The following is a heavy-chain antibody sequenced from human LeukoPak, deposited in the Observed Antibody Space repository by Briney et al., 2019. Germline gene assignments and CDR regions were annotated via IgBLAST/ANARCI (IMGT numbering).Heavy chain of an antibody. D-gene: IGHD6-6*01. CDR3: AKRVPYSSSSVYFDY. CDR1: GLTFSSYA. V-gene: IGHV3-23*01. J-gene: IGHJ4*02. CDR2: ISDTGRDT. Sequence: GGSLRLSCAASGLTFSSYAMSWVRQAPGKGLEWVSAISDTGRDTYYADSVKGRFTISRDDSKNTLYLQMNSLRADDTAVYYCAKRVPYSSSSVYFDYWGQGTLVTVSS.